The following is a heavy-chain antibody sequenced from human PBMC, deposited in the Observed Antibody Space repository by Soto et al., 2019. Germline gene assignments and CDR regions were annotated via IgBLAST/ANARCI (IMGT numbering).Heavy chain of an antibody. CDR2: ISSSSSYI. CDR1: GFTFSSYS. D-gene: IGHD5-18*01. CDR3: ARDGGGYSYGYDYYYGMDV. Sequence: GGSLRLSCAASGFTFSSYSMNWVRQAPGKGLEWVSSISSSSSYIYYADSVKGRFTISRDNAKNSLYLQMNSLRAEDTAVYYCARDGGGYSYGYDYYYGMDVWGQGTTVTVSS. J-gene: IGHJ6*02. V-gene: IGHV3-21*01.